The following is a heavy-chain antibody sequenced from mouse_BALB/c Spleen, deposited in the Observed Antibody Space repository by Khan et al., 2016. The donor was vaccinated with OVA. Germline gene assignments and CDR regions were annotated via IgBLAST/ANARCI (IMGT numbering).Heavy chain of an antibody. CDR1: GFTFTNYG. CDR3: ARVGYNGTMDC. CDR2: INTYTGES. Sequence: QVQLKESGPELKKPGETVQISCKASGFTFTNYGMNWVKQAPGKGLKWMGWINTYTGESTFADDFKGRFAFSLETYDSTAYLQINSLKNEDTATYFCARVGYNGTMDCWGQGTSVTVSS. V-gene: IGHV9-3-1*01. D-gene: IGHD2-14*01. J-gene: IGHJ4*01.